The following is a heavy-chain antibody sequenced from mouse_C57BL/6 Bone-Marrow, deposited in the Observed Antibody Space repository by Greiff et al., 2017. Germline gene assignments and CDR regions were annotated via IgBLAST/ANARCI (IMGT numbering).Heavy chain of an antibody. Sequence: QVQLQQSGAELVRPGTSVKLSCKASGYTFTSYWMHWVKQRPGQGLEWIGVIDPSDSYTNYNQKFKGKATLTVDTSSSTAYMQLSSLTSEDSAVYYCARGGLFFDYWGQGTTLTVSS. D-gene: IGHD3-1*01. V-gene: IGHV1-59*01. J-gene: IGHJ2*01. CDR3: ARGGLFFDY. CDR1: GYTFTSYW. CDR2: IDPSDSYT.